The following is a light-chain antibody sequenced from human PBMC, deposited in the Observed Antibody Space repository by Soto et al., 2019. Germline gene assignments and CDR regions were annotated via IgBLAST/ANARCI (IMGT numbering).Light chain of an antibody. CDR1: SSDVGGYNY. J-gene: IGLJ1*01. Sequence: ALTQPASVSGSPGQSITISCTGTSSDVGGYNYVSWYQQHPGKAPKLMIYDVSDRPSGVSNRFSGSKSGNTASLTISGLQAEDEADYYCNSYTSSSTYVFGTGTKVTVL. V-gene: IGLV2-14*03. CDR2: DVS. CDR3: NSYTSSSTYV.